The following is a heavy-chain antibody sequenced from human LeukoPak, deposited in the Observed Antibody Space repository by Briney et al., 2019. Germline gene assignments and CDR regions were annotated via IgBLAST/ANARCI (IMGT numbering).Heavy chain of an antibody. V-gene: IGHV4-39*07. J-gene: IGHJ4*02. D-gene: IGHD3-10*01. Sequence: SPSETLSLTCTVSGGSISSSSYYWGWIRQPPGKGLEWIGSIYYSGSTYYNPSLKSRVTISVDTSKNQFSLKLSSVTAADTAVYYCARPFSGGSGSWTKGVLYWGQGTLVTVSS. CDR1: GGSISSSSYY. CDR2: IYYSGST. CDR3: ARPFSGGSGSWTKGVLY.